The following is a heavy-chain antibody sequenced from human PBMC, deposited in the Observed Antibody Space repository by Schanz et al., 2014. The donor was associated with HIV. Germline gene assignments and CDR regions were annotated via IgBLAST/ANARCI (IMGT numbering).Heavy chain of an antibody. Sequence: QVQLVESGGGVVQPGRSLRLSCAASGFSFSNYGMHWVRQAPGKGLEWVAVSWYDGSKKYHADSVKGRFTISRDNSKNTLYLQMNNLRDEDTAVYYCARDRMDTVVSYYYYYGMDVWGQGTTVIVSS. J-gene: IGHJ6*02. CDR2: SWYDGSKK. V-gene: IGHV3-33*01. CDR3: ARDRMDTVVSYYYYYGMDV. D-gene: IGHD4-17*01. CDR1: GFSFSNYG.